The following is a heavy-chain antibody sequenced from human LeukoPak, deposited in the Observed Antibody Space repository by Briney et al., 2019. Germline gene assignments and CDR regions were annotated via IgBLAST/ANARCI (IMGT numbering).Heavy chain of an antibody. CDR2: SYFIGSP. V-gene: IGHV4-59*08. J-gene: IGHJ4*02. CDR3: AGVRSTVGWRSFDY. Sequence: PSETLSLTCTVDGSISSYYWSWIRQAPGKGLEWIGHSYFIGSPNYNPSLKSRVTISVDTPKNQFSLKLSSVTAADMAVYYCAGVRSTVGWRSFDYWGQGILVTVSS. D-gene: IGHD4-23*01. CDR1: GSISSYY.